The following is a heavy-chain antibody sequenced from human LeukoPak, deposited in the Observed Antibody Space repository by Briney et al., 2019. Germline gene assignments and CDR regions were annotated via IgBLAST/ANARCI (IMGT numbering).Heavy chain of an antibody. CDR1: GYTLTELS. Sequence: ASVKVSCKVSGYTLTELSMHWVRQAPGKGLEWMGGFDPEDGETIYAQKFQGRVTMTEDTSTDTAYMELSSLRSEDTAVYYCATVFLGMWKATGSWAYWGQGTLVTVSS. J-gene: IGHJ4*02. CDR3: ATVFLGMWKATGSWAY. D-gene: IGHD6-13*01. V-gene: IGHV1-24*01. CDR2: FDPEDGET.